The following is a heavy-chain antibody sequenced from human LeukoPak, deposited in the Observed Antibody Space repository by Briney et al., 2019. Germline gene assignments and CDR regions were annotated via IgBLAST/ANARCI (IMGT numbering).Heavy chain of an antibody. J-gene: IGHJ4*02. V-gene: IGHV1-2*02. CDR2: INPNSGGT. D-gene: IGHD3-22*01. CDR3: ARLSYYYDSSGSLQY. Sequence: ASVKVSCKASGYTFTGYYMHWVRQAPGQGLEWMGWINPNSGGTNYAQKFQGRVTMTGDTSISTAYMELSRLRSDDTAVYYCARLSYYYDSSGSLQYWGQGTLVTVSS. CDR1: GYTFTGYY.